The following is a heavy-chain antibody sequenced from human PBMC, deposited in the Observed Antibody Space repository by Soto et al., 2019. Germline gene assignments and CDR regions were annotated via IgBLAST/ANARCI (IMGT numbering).Heavy chain of an antibody. Sequence: ASVKVSCKASGYTFTSYGISWVRQAPGQGLEWMGWMSAYSGNTGYAQKLQGRVTMTTDTSTATAYMELNSLTSEDTAMYYCARGDSIIIPAVSDFWGQGTLVTVSS. D-gene: IGHD2-2*01. CDR1: GYTFTSYG. CDR3: ARGDSIIIPAVSDF. CDR2: MSAYSGNT. J-gene: IGHJ4*02. V-gene: IGHV1-18*01.